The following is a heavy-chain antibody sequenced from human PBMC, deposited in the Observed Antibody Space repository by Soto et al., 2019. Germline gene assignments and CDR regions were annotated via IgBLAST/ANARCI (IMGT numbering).Heavy chain of an antibody. V-gene: IGHV3-30*03. D-gene: IGHD3-10*01. CDR3: ARDSGWPILNFDN. J-gene: IGHJ4*02. CDR1: DFDFSSYG. Sequence: GGSLRLSCAASDFDFSSYGIHWVRQAPGKGLEWVAASSYDGRETFYADSAKGRFTVSKEMSKSTAFLQMNALRHEDTAVYFCARDSGWPILNFDNWGQGTPVTVSS. CDR2: SSYDGRET.